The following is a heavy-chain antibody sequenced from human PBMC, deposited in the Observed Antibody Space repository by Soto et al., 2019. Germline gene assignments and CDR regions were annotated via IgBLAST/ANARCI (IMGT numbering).Heavy chain of an antibody. J-gene: IGHJ4*02. CDR1: GGSLSGYY. CDR2: IKDGGLT. Sequence: QVQLQQWGAELLKPSGTLSLTSVVYGGSLSGYYWSWIRQPPGKGLEWIGEIKDGGLTNYSPSLKSRATISVDRPKNQFALKLHSVTAADTAVYYCARGQEGVVATHWDQGALVTVSS. D-gene: IGHD5-12*01. CDR3: ARGQEGVVATH. V-gene: IGHV4-34*01.